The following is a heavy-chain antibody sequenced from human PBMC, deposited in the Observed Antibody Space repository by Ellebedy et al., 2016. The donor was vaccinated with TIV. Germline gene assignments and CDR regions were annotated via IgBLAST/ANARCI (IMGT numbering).Heavy chain of an antibody. CDR1: GFTFSSHW. CDR3: ARGWIELWGDY. J-gene: IGHJ4*02. V-gene: IGHV3-74*01. D-gene: IGHD5-18*01. CDR2: INSDGSRT. Sequence: GESLKISCAASGFTFSSHWLHWVRQAPGKGLVWVSRINSDGSRTNYADSVKGRFTISRDNSKNTVYLQMNNLRVEDTAMYYCARGWIELWGDYWGQGTLVTVSS.